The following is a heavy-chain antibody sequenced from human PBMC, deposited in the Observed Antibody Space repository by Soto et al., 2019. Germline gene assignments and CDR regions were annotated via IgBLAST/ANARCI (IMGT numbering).Heavy chain of an antibody. CDR2: ISSSGTGI. CDR1: GFTFSDYY. J-gene: IGHJ3*02. V-gene: IGHV3-11*01. D-gene: IGHD2-15*01. CDR3: ARAYSDAFDI. Sequence: GGSLRLSCAASGFTFSDYYMIWIRQAPGKGLEWLAYISSSGTGIYYPDSVKGRFTISKDNAKNSLYLQMSSLRAEDTAVYYCARAYSDAFDIWGQGAMFTVSS.